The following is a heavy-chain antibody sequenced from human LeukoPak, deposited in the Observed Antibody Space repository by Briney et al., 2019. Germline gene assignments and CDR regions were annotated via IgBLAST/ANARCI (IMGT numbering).Heavy chain of an antibody. CDR2: ISAYNGNT. J-gene: IGHJ4*02. Sequence: ASVKVSCKASGYTFTSYGISWVRQAPGQGLEWMGWISAYNGNTNYAQKFQGRVTMTRDTSTSTVYMELSSLRSEDTAVYYCARGHGAPDYWGQGTLVTVSS. V-gene: IGHV1-18*01. D-gene: IGHD1-26*01. CDR1: GYTFTSYG. CDR3: ARGHGAPDY.